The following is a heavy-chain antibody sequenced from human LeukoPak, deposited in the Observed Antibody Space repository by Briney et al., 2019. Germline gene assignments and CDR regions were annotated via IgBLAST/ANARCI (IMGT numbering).Heavy chain of an antibody. V-gene: IGHV4-39*02. CDR3: ARDGPTAYFGL. D-gene: IGHD4-17*01. Sequence: PSETLSLTCTVSGGSISSSSYYWGWIRQPPGKGLEWIGSIYYSGSTYYNPSLKSRVTISVDTSKNQFSLKLSSVTAADTAVYYCARDGPTAYFGLWGRGTLVTVSS. CDR2: IYYSGST. J-gene: IGHJ2*01. CDR1: GGSISSSSYY.